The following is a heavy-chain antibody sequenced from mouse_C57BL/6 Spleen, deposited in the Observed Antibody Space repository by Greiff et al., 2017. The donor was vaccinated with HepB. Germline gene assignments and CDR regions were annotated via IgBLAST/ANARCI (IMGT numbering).Heavy chain of an antibody. V-gene: IGHV1-82*01. D-gene: IGHD2-3*01. CDR2: IYPGDGDT. Sequence: VKLQESGPELVKPGASVKISCKASGYAFSSSWMNWVKQRPGKGLEWIGRIYPGDGDTNYNGKFKGKATLTADKSSSTAYMQLSSLTSEDSAVYFCARRRDDGYYVPFDYWGQGTTLTVSS. CDR1: GYAFSSSW. CDR3: ARRRDDGYYVPFDY. J-gene: IGHJ2*01.